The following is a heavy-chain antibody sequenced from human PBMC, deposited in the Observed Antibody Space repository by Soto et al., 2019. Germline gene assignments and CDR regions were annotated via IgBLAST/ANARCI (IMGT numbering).Heavy chain of an antibody. D-gene: IGHD3-10*01. CDR2: IYHSGST. Sequence: QVQLQESGPGLVKPSGTLSITCAVSGGAISSSNWWSWVRQPPGKGLEWIGEIYHSGSTNYNPSLKSRVTISVDKSNNQFSLKLSSVTAADTAVYYCARGKHRYYGAGSYYPWGQGTLVTFSS. CDR1: GGAISSSNW. V-gene: IGHV4-4*02. J-gene: IGHJ5*02. CDR3: ARGKHRYYGAGSYYP.